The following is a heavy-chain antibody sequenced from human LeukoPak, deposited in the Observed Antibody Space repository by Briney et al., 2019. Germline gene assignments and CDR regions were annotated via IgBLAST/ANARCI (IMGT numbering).Heavy chain of an antibody. V-gene: IGHV3-23*01. CDR2: ISGSGGST. J-gene: IGHJ4*02. D-gene: IGHD3-9*01. CDR1: GFTFSSYA. Sequence: GGSLRLSCAASGFTFSSYAMSWVRQAPGKGLEWVSAISGSGGSTYYADSVKGRFTISRDNSKNTLYPQMNSLRAEDTAVYYCAKGGPRTTYYDILTGYYHDYWGQGTLVTVSS. CDR3: AKGGPRTTYYDILTGYYHDY.